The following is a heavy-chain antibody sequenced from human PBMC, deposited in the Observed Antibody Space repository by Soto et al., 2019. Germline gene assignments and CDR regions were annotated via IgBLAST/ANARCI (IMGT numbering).Heavy chain of an antibody. D-gene: IGHD3-10*01. J-gene: IGHJ4*02. Sequence: QVQLQESGPGLVRPSETLSLTCAVSGGSINGHFWSWIRQSPGKGLEWIGHIYYSGSTSYSPSLKSRVSISVDTSKNQFSLQVHSLTAADTAVYYCARAGTNMVQFHYWGQGTLVTVSS. V-gene: IGHV4-59*11. CDR1: GGSINGHF. CDR3: ARAGTNMVQFHY. CDR2: IYYSGST.